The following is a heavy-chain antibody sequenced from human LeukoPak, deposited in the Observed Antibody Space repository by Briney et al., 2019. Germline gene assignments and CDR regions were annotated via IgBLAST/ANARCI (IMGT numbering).Heavy chain of an antibody. D-gene: IGHD6-13*01. V-gene: IGHV3-30*04. CDR3: ARGTRRYSSRPYYYYYGMDV. Sequence: GGSLRLSCAASGFTFSSYAMHWVRQAPGKGLEWVAVISYDGSNKYYADSVKGRFTISRDNSKNTLYLQMNSLRAEDTAVYYCARGTRRYSSRPYYYYYGMDVWGQGTTVTVSS. J-gene: IGHJ6*02. CDR1: GFTFSSYA. CDR2: ISYDGSNK.